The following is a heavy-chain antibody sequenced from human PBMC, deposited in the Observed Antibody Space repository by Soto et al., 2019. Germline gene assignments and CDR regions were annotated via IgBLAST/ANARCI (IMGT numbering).Heavy chain of an antibody. V-gene: IGHV3-30*18. Sequence: GSLRLSCAASGFTFSSYGMHWVRQAPGKGLEWVAVISYDGSNKYYADSVKGRFTISRDNSKNTLYLQMNSLRAEDTAVYYCAKETDIHYYYYGMDVWGQGTTVTVSS. J-gene: IGHJ6*02. CDR2: ISYDGSNK. CDR3: AKETDIHYYYYGMDV. CDR1: GFTFSSYG.